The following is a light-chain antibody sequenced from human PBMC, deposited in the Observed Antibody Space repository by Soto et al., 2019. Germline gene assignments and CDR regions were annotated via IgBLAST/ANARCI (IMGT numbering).Light chain of an antibody. CDR2: DAS. CDR1: ESINTY. V-gene: IGKV3-11*01. J-gene: IGKJ4*01. CDR3: QHRNNWPLT. Sequence: IVLTQSPATLSVSPGETATLSCRASESINTYLAWYQQKPGQAPKLLIYDASNRATGIPARFSASGSGTDFTLTISSLEPADFAVYYCQHRNNWPLTFGGGTKVEIK.